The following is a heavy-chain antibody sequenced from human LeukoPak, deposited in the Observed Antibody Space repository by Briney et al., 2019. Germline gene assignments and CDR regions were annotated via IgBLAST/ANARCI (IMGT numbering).Heavy chain of an antibody. J-gene: IGHJ4*02. CDR2: ISSSGSTI. CDR1: EFTFSSYE. D-gene: IGHD3-22*01. V-gene: IGHV3-48*03. CDR3: AKDGGSYYYDSSGSLIPFDY. Sequence: PGGSPRLSCAASEFTFSSYEMNWVRQAPGKGLEWVSYISSSGSTILYADSVKGRFSISRDNAKNSLFLQMNSLRAGDTAVYYCAKDGGSYYYDSSGSLIPFDYWGQGTLVTVSS.